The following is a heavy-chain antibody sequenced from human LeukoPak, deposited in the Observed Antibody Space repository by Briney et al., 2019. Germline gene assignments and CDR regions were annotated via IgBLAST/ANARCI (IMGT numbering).Heavy chain of an antibody. J-gene: IGHJ4*02. V-gene: IGHV3-33*06. Sequence: GGSLRLSCAASGFAFNSYAMHWVRQAPGKGLEWVAVIWYDGSTKYYADSVKGRFTVSRDNSKNTLYLQMNSLRAGDTAVYFCAKNYFGTGWFYSDYWGQGTLVTVSS. CDR1: GFAFNSYA. D-gene: IGHD6-19*01. CDR3: AKNYFGTGWFYSDY. CDR2: IWYDGSTK.